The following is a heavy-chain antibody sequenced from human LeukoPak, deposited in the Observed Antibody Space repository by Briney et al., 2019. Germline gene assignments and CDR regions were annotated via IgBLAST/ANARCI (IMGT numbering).Heavy chain of an antibody. CDR1: GGSISSGDYY. Sequence: PSQTLSLTCTVSGGSISSGDYYWSWIHQPPGKGLEWIGYIYYSGSTYYNPSLKSRVTISVDTSKNQFSLKLSSVTAADTAVYYCAGSSSWYVLTPWGQGTLVTVSS. J-gene: IGHJ5*02. D-gene: IGHD6-13*01. V-gene: IGHV4-30-4*01. CDR2: IYYSGST. CDR3: AGSSSWYVLTP.